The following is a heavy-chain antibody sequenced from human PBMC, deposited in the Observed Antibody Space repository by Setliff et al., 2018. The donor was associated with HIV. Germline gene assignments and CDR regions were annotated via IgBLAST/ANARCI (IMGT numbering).Heavy chain of an antibody. J-gene: IGHJ5*02. V-gene: IGHV4-59*12. CDR3: ARDGPHCITSSCPGAWFDP. D-gene: IGHD2-2*01. CDR2: IYASGST. Sequence: SETLSLTCAVSGGSMSSYYWSWIRQTPGKGLEWIGYIYASGSTKYNPSLESRVTISVDTSKNQLSLKLSSVTAADTAVYYCARDGPHCITSSCPGAWFDPWGQGTLVTVSS. CDR1: GGSMSSYY.